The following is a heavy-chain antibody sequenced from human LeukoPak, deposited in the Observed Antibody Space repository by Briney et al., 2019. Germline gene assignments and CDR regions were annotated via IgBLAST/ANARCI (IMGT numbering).Heavy chain of an antibody. V-gene: IGHV3-30*02. D-gene: IGHD3-10*01. CDR3: AKDRVPGVRFGTSRDY. J-gene: IGHJ4*02. CDR2: IRYDGSNK. CDR1: GFTFSSYG. Sequence: PGGSLRLSCAASGFTFSSYGMHWVRQAPGKGLEWVAFIRYDGSNKYYADSVKGRFTISRDNSKNTLYLQMNSLRAEDTAVYYCAKDRVPGVRFGTSRDYWGQGTLVTVSS.